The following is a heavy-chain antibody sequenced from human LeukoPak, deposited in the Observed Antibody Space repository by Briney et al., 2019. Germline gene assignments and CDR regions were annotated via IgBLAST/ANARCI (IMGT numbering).Heavy chain of an antibody. J-gene: IGHJ4*02. V-gene: IGHV4-59*01. CDR3: ARYDSSSAGFGF. CDR2: IYYSGAT. CDR1: GGSISGSY. D-gene: IGHD3-22*01. Sequence: PSETLSLTCTVSGGSISGSYWNWIRQPPGKGLEWIGYIYYSGATYYSPSLKSRVTISVDTSQNQFSLNLNSVTAADTAVYYCARYDSSSAGFGFWGQGTLVTVSS.